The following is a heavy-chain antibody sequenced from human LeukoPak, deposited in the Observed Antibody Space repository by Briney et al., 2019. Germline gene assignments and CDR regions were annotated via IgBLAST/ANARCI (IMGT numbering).Heavy chain of an antibody. V-gene: IGHV4-61*01. J-gene: IGHJ4*02. CDR3: ARNYYDSTGYLPGLFDY. Sequence: SGTLSLTCTVSGASVSSVFYYWSWVRQPPGRGLEWIGYIYYSGSTNYNPSLKSRVTILVDTSKNQFSLRLSSVTAVDTAVYYCARNYYDSTGYLPGLFDYWGQGTLVTVSS. D-gene: IGHD3-22*01. CDR1: GASVSSVFYY. CDR2: IYYSGST.